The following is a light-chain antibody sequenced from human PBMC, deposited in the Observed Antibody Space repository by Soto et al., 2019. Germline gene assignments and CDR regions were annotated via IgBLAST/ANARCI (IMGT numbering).Light chain of an antibody. CDR3: QHYDNLPPIT. Sequence: DIQITQSPSSLSASVGDRVAITCQASHDISNYLNWYQQKPGKAPKLLIYDASNLETGVPSRFSGSGSGTDFTFTISSLQPEDLATYYCQHYDNLPPITFGPGTKVDIK. CDR2: DAS. V-gene: IGKV1-33*01. J-gene: IGKJ3*01. CDR1: HDISNY.